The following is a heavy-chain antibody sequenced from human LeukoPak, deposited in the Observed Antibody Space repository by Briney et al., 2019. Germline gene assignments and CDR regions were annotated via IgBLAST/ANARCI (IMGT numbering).Heavy chain of an antibody. CDR1: GYTFTSYD. J-gene: IGHJ5*02. D-gene: IGHD3-3*01. V-gene: IGHV1-8*01. Sequence: ASVKVSCKASGYTFTSYDINWVRQATGQGIEWMGWMNPNSGNTGYAQKFQGRVTMTRNTSISTAYMELSSLRSEDTAVYYCARGIRLDYDFWSGTWGWFDPWGQGTLVTVSS. CDR3: ARGIRLDYDFWSGTWGWFDP. CDR2: MNPNSGNT.